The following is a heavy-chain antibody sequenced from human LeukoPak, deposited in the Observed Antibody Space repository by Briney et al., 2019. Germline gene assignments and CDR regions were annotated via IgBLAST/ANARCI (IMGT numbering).Heavy chain of an antibody. CDR3: AKDRVAVAGTPYFDY. CDR2: IDSDGSTT. D-gene: IGHD6-19*01. CDR1: GFTLSSYW. J-gene: IGHJ4*02. V-gene: IGHV3-74*01. Sequence: GGSLRLSCAVSGFTLSSYWMHWVRQAPGKGLVWVSRIDSDGSTTDYADSVKGRFTISRDNSKNTLYLQMNSLRAEDTAVYYCAKDRVAVAGTPYFDYWGQGTLVTVSS.